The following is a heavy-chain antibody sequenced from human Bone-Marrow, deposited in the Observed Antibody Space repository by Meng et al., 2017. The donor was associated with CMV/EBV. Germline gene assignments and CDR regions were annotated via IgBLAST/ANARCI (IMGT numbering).Heavy chain of an antibody. D-gene: IGHD3-10*01. V-gene: IGHV1-2*02. CDR1: GYIFTGYY. J-gene: IGHJ4*02. CDR2: INPNSGGT. Sequence: ASVKVSCKASGYIFTGYYMHWVRQAPGQGLEWMGWINPNSGGTNYAQKFQGRVTMTRDTSISTAYMELSRLRSDDTAVYYCARGRTSPLLWFGETRFDYWGQGTLVTVSS. CDR3: ARGRTSPLLWFGETRFDY.